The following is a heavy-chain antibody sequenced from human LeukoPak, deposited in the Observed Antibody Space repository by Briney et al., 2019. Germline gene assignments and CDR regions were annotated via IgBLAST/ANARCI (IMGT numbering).Heavy chain of an antibody. V-gene: IGHV3-48*01. CDR2: ISLSSSFI. CDR3: AREVYYGSGRRFDY. D-gene: IGHD3-10*01. J-gene: IGHJ4*02. CDR1: GFTFSDYS. Sequence: SGGSLRLSCEVSGFTFSDYSMSWVRQAPGKGLEWVSYISLSSSFIYYADSVKGRFTISRDNAKNSLYLQMHSLRAEDTAVYYCAREVYYGSGRRFDYWGQGTLVTVSS.